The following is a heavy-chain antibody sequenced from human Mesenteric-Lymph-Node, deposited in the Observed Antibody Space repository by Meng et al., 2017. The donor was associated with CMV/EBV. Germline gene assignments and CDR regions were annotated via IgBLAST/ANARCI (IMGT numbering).Heavy chain of an antibody. CDR1: VGSISSSSYY. CDR3: ARDGDYYDSSGYNPFDY. Sequence: QVQLQQWGSGLLKPSETLFLTCTVSVGSISSSSYYWGWIRQPPGKGLEWIGSIYYSGSTYYNPSLKSRVTISVDTSKNQFSLKLSSVTAADTAVYYCARDGDYYDSSGYNPFDYWGQGTLVTVSS. CDR2: IYYSGST. V-gene: IGHV4-39*07. J-gene: IGHJ4*02. D-gene: IGHD3-22*01.